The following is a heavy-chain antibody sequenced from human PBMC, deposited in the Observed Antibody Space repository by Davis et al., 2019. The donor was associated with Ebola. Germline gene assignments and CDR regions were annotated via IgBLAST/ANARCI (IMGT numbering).Heavy chain of an antibody. CDR1: GFTFSSYG. CDR3: AREGGYCSSTSCYDVWGIDY. Sequence: GESLKISCAASGFTFSSYGMHWVRQAPGKGLGWVAFIRYDGSNKYYADSVKGRFTISRDNSKNTLYLQMNSLRAEDTAVYYCAREGGYCSSTSCYDVWGIDYWGQGILVTVSS. V-gene: IGHV3-30*02. CDR2: IRYDGSNK. D-gene: IGHD2-2*01. J-gene: IGHJ4*02.